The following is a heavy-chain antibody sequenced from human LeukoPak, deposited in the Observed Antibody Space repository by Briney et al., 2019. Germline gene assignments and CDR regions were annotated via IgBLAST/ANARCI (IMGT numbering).Heavy chain of an antibody. V-gene: IGHV4-38-2*02. CDR3: EGSSSYYYYYMDV. CDR2: IYHSGRT. CDR1: GYSISSGYY. D-gene: IGHD6-13*01. J-gene: IGHJ6*03. Sequence: PSETLSLTCTVSGYSISSGYYWGWIRQPPGKGLEWIGSIYHSGRTFYNPSLKSRVTISVDTSKNQFSLKLSSVTAADTAVYYCEGSSSYYYYYMDVWGKGTTVTVSS.